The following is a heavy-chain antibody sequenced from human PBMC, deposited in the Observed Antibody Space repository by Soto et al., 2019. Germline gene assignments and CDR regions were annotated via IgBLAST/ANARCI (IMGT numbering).Heavy chain of an antibody. CDR3: TRDSASYSSSSGSYWYFDL. CDR1: GFTFSSYS. D-gene: IGHD6-6*01. J-gene: IGHJ2*01. CDR2: ISSGSATI. Sequence: VQLVESGGGVVQPGGSLRLSCAASGFTFSSYSMNWVRQAPGKGLEWVSYISSGSATIYYADSVKGRFTISRDNAENSLYLQMNSLRDDDTAVYYCTRDSASYSSSSGSYWYFDLWGRGTLVTVSS. V-gene: IGHV3-48*02.